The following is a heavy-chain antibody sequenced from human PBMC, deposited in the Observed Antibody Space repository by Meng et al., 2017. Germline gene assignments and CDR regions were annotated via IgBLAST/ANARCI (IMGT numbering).Heavy chain of an antibody. CDR3: TWDDKAVSDY. CDR2: IKSKTDGGTT. Sequence: VRLVGSWGGTVRPGGFLRSSCAASGFTFSNAWMSWVRQAPGKGLEWVGRIKSKTDGGTTDYAVPVKGRFTISRDDSKSTLYLQMSGLRIDDTGVYYCTWDDKAVSDYWGQGTLVTVSS. D-gene: IGHD1-26*01. CDR1: GFTFSNAW. J-gene: IGHJ4*02. V-gene: IGHV3-15*01.